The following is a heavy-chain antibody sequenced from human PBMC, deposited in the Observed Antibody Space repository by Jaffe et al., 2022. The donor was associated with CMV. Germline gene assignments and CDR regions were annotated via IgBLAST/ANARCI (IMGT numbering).Heavy chain of an antibody. J-gene: IGHJ4*02. CDR3: AKDIIDDWWVFDY. Sequence: EVQLVESGGVVVQPGGSLRLSCAASGFTFDDYTMHWVRQAPGKGLEWVSLISWDGGSTYYADSVKGRFTISRDNSKNSLYLQMNSLRTEDTALYYCAKDIIDDWWVFDYWGQGTLVTVSS. CDR2: ISWDGGST. CDR1: GFTFDDYT. D-gene: IGHD2-15*01. V-gene: IGHV3-43*01.